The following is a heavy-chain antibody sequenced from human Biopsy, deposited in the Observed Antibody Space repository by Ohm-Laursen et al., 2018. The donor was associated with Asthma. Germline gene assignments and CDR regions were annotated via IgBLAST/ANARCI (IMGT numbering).Heavy chain of an antibody. D-gene: IGHD1-26*01. J-gene: IGHJ4*02. V-gene: IGHV3-30*18. CDR2: ISFDGSNK. Sequence: SLRLSCAASGFNFHNYGMNWVRLAPGKGLDWVAVISFDGSNKNYTDSVKGRFTISRDNSRNTLHLQMNSLRAEDTAVYYCAKDVFPGWELRRGPDYWGQGTLATVSS. CDR1: GFNFHNYG. CDR3: AKDVFPGWELRRGPDY.